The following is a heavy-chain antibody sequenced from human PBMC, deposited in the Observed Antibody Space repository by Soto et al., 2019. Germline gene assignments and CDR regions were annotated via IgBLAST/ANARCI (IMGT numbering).Heavy chain of an antibody. V-gene: IGHV3-23*01. Sequence: GGSLRLSCAASGFTFSTYAVSWVRQAPGKGLEWVSALSASGGSTYYADSVKGRFTISRDNSMNALYLQMNSLRIDDTAVYYCAHPRGYGVFDAYDIWGQGTMVTVSS. CDR1: GFTFSTYA. D-gene: IGHD4-17*01. J-gene: IGHJ3*02. CDR2: LSASGGST. CDR3: AHPRGYGVFDAYDI.